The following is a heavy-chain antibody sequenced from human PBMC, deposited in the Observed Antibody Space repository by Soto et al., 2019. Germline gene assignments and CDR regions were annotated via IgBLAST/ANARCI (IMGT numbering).Heavy chain of an antibody. J-gene: IGHJ4*02. D-gene: IGHD3-3*01. CDR1: GYTFTSYG. Sequence: GASVKVSCKASGYTFTSYGISWVRQAPGQGLEWMGWISAYNGNTNYAQKLQGRVTMTTDTSTSTAYMELRSLRSDDTAVYYCARIFFLFWSVYSHLDYFASSAQRPLVTVSS. V-gene: IGHV1-18*01. CDR3: ARIFFLFWSVYSHLDYFAS. CDR2: ISAYNGNT.